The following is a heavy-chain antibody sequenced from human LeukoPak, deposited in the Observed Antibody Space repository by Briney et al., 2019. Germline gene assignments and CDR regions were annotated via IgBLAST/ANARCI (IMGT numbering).Heavy chain of an antibody. CDR1: GGTFSSYA. CDR2: IIPIFGTA. V-gene: IGHV1-69*06. Sequence: SVTVSCKASGGTFSSYAISWVRQAPGQGLEWMVGIIPIFGTANYAQKFQGRVTITADKSTSTAYMELSSLRSEDTAVYYCARDYGANIAFDIWGQGTMVTVSS. CDR3: ARDYGANIAFDI. J-gene: IGHJ3*02. D-gene: IGHD2/OR15-2a*01.